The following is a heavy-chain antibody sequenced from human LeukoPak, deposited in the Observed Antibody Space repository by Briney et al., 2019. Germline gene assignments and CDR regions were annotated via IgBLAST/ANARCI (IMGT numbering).Heavy chain of an antibody. D-gene: IGHD5-18*01. V-gene: IGHV3-66*02. Sequence: GGSLRLSCAASGFTFSSNYMSWVRQAPGKGLEGVSVIYSGGSTYYADSVTGRFTISRDNSKNTLYLQMNSLRAEDTAVYYCARVTKITSYGMDVWGQGTTVTVSS. CDR3: ARVTKITSYGMDV. J-gene: IGHJ6*02. CDR1: GFTFSSNY. CDR2: IYSGGST.